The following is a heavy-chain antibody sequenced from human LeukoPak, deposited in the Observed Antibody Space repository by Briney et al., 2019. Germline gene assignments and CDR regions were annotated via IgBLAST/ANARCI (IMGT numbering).Heavy chain of an antibody. D-gene: IGHD2-2*01. CDR3: ARARSTVLNDAYDI. J-gene: IGHJ3*02. CDR2: IIPVFHTT. Sequence: SVKVSCKASGGSFRGHGISWVRQAPGQGPQWMGGIIPVFHTTNYAQEFQGRVTLIIDESTSMAYKELSSLRSDDTAVYFCARARSTVLNDAYDIWGQGTMVTVSS. CDR1: GGSFRGHG. V-gene: IGHV1-69*05.